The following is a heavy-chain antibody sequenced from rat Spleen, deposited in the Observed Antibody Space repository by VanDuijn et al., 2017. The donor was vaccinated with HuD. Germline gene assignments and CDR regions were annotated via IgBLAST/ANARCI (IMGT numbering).Heavy chain of an antibody. CDR2: INSAGST. Sequence: EVQLQESGPGLVKPSQSLSLTCSVTVYSITSSYRWSWIRKFPGNKLEWMGYINSAGSTNYNPSLKSRISITRETSKNQFFLQMNSVTTEDTATYYCTRSVSGSSGFVYWGQGTLVTVSS. D-gene: IGHD5-1*01. CDR3: TRSVSGSSGFVY. V-gene: IGHV3-3*01. J-gene: IGHJ3*01. CDR1: VYSITSSYR.